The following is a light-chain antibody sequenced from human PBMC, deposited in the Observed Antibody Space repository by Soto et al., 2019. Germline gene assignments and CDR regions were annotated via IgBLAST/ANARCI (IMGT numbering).Light chain of an antibody. CDR3: SSYTNSSTHVL. CDR2: EVS. CDR1: SSDVGDYNY. V-gene: IGLV2-14*01. Sequence: QSALTQPASVSGSPGQSITISCTGSSSDVGDYNYVSWYQQYPGKAPKLLIYEVSNRPSGVSYRFSGSKSGNTASLTISGLQAEDEADYLCSSYTNSSTHVLFGGGTKVTVL. J-gene: IGLJ3*02.